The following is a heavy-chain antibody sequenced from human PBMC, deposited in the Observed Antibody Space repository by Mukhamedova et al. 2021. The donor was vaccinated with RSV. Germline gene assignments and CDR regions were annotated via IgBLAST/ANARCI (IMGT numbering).Heavy chain of an antibody. D-gene: IGHD3/OR15-3a*01. CDR2: ISGSGGST. Sequence: GKGLEWVSAISGSGGSTYYADSVKGRFTISRDNSKNTLYLQMNSLRAEDTAVYYCAKRGGDLDGLLDAGTPFDYWGQGPLVTASS. J-gene: IGHJ4*02. V-gene: IGHV3-23*01. CDR3: AKRGGDLDGLLDAGTPFDY.